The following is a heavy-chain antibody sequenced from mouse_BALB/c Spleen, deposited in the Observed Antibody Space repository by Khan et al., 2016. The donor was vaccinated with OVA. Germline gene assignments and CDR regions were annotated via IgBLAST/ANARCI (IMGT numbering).Heavy chain of an antibody. Sequence: VQLQQSGPELVKPGASVKMSCKASGYTFTSYVIHWLRQKPGQGLEWIGLLYPFNDDSKYNENFNGKATLTSDKSSSRSYGGLSSLASDDTAVNCCAKDYSYDIYFDYWGQETTVTVSS. D-gene: IGHD2-12*01. CDR3: AKDYSYDIYFDY. CDR1: GYTFTSYV. V-gene: IGHV1S136*01. J-gene: IGHJ2*01. CDR2: LYPFNDDS.